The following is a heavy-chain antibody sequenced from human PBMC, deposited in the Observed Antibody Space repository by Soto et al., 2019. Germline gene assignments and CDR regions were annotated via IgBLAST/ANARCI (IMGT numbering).Heavy chain of an antibody. J-gene: IGHJ6*02. D-gene: IGHD3-3*01. Sequence: ASVKVSCKASGYTFTSYAMHWVRQAPGQRLEWMGWINAGNGNTKYSQKFQGRVTITRDTSASTAYMELSSLRSEDTAVYYCARDNYDFWRGYPRMDYYYGMDVWGQGTTVTVSS. CDR2: INAGNGNT. CDR1: GYTFTSYA. CDR3: ARDNYDFWRGYPRMDYYYGMDV. V-gene: IGHV1-3*01.